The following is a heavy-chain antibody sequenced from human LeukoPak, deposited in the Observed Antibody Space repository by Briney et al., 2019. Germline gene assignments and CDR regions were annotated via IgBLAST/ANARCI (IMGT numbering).Heavy chain of an antibody. CDR2: FDPEDGET. V-gene: IGHV1-24*01. Sequence: ASVKVSCKISGYTLTELSMHWVRQAPGKGLEWMGGFDPEDGETIYAQKFQGRVTMTEDTSTDTAYMELSSLRSEDTAVYYCWSSSWYYGMDVWGQGTTVTVSS. CDR3: WSSSWYYGMDV. D-gene: IGHD6-13*01. CDR1: GYTLTELS. J-gene: IGHJ6*02.